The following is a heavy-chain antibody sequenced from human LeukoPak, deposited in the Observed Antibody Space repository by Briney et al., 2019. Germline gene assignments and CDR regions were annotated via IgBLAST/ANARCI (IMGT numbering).Heavy chain of an antibody. CDR2: ISGSGGSK. CDR1: GFIFRNCV. D-gene: IGHD3-10*02. CDR3: AKDLGASYFIRGHDVFDL. J-gene: IGHJ3*01. V-gene: IGHV3-23*01. Sequence: GESLKISCTVSGFIFRNCVMNWVRQAPGKGLEWVSSISGSGGSKYYADSVKGRFTISRDNSKNTLFLQMNSLRAEDTAIYYCAKDLGASYFIRGHDVFDLWAKGQWSPSLQ.